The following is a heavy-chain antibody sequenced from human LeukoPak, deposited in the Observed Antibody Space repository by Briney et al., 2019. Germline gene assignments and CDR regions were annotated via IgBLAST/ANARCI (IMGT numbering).Heavy chain of an antibody. CDR3: ARAEKWEPYFDY. V-gene: IGHV1-2*02. CDR1: GYTFTGYY. J-gene: IGHJ4*02. D-gene: IGHD1-26*01. CDR2: INPNSGGT. Sequence: ASVKVSCKASGYTFTGYYMHWVRQAPGQGLEWMGWINPNSGGTNYAQKFQGRVTMTRDTSISTAYMELSRLRSDDTAVYYCARAEKWEPYFDYWGQGTLVTVSS.